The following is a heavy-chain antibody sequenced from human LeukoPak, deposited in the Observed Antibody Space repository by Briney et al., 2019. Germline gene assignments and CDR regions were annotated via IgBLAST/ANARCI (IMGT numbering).Heavy chain of an antibody. CDR2: IGRSGVDT. J-gene: IGHJ4*02. CDR1: GFTFSNYA. CDR3: VRHSGGVYGSSDS. V-gene: IGHV3-23*01. Sequence: GGSLRLSGAASGFTFSNYAMSWFRQAPGKGLEWVSTIGRSGVDTYYADSVKGRFTISKDSSKNTLQMNSLRAEDTAVYYCVRHSGGVYGSSDSWGQGTLVTVSS. D-gene: IGHD1-1*01.